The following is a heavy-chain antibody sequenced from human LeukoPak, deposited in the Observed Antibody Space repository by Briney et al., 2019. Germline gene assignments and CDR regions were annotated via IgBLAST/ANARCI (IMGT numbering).Heavy chain of an antibody. CDR1: GGSFSGYY. D-gene: IGHD1-26*01. V-gene: IGHV4-34*01. CDR3: ARGRGWAYYYYGMDV. CDR2: INHSGST. J-gene: IGHJ6*02. Sequence: SETLSLTCAVHGGSFSGYYWSWIRQPPGKGLEWIGEINHSGSTNYNPSLKSRVTISVDTSKNQFSLKLSSVTAADTAVYYCARGRGWAYYYYGMDVWGQGTTVTVSS.